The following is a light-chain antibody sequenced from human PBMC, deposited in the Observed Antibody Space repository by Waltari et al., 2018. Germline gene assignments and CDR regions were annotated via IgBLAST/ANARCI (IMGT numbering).Light chain of an antibody. CDR2: KVS. V-gene: IGKV2-30*02. CDR3: MQGTHWPWT. Sequence: DVVMTQSPLSLPVTLGKPPPIPCRSSQSLVQRNGKTYFNWFHQRPGQAPRSLIYKVSNRYSGVPDRFSGSGSGTDFTLRISRVEAEDVGVYYCMQGTHWPWTFGQGTKVEIK. CDR1: QSLVQRNGKTY. J-gene: IGKJ1*01.